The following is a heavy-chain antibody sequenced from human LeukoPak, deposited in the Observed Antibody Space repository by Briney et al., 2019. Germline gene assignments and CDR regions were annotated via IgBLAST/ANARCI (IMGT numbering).Heavy chain of an antibody. J-gene: IGHJ4*02. CDR1: GFTFSSYA. V-gene: IGHV3-30*01. Sequence: GPLRPSCASPGFTFSSYAMHWVRQAPGKGLEWVAVISNDGSNKYYAASVKGRLTLSRDNSKNKLYLQMNSLRAEDTAVYYCARGAPGVYYYDRSAYGLLFDYWGQGTLVTVSS. D-gene: IGHD3-22*01. CDR3: ARGAPGVYYYDRSAYGLLFDY. CDR2: ISNDGSNK.